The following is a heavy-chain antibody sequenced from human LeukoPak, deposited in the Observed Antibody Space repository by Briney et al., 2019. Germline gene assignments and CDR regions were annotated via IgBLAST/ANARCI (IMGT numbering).Heavy chain of an antibody. J-gene: IGHJ4*02. Sequence: GASVKVSCKASGYTFSSYYIHWVRQAPGQGLQWMGVIIPSGSNSRYAEEFQGRVTMTRDTSTNTVNMELSSLRSNDTAVYYCSSPKSPYEGTGPHNWGQGTQVTVSS. V-gene: IGHV1-46*01. CDR2: IIPSGSNS. D-gene: IGHD2-8*02. CDR3: SSPKSPYEGTGPHN. CDR1: GYTFSSYY.